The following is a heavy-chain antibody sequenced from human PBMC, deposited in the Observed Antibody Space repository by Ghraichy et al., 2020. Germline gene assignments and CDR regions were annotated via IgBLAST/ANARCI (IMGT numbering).Heavy chain of an antibody. V-gene: IGHV3-23*01. CDR1: GFTFSSYA. CDR3: AKKDRYSSSWYYYYYGMDV. D-gene: IGHD6-13*01. Sequence: GESLNISCAASGFTFSSYAMSWVRQAPGKGLEWVSAISGSGGSTYYADSVKGRFTISRDNSKNTLYLQMNSLRAEDTAVYYCAKKDRYSSSWYYYYYGMDVWGQGTTVTVSS. CDR2: ISGSGGST. J-gene: IGHJ6*02.